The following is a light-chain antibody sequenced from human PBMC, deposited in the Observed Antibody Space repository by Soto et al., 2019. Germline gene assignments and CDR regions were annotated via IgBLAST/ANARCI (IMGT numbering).Light chain of an antibody. CDR2: EVS. CDR1: SGDVGGYNY. V-gene: IGLV2-14*01. Sequence: QSALTQPASVSGSPGQSITISCTGTSGDVGGYNYVSWYQHHPGKAPKLMISEVSNRPSGVSNRFSGSKSGNTASLTISGLQAEDEADYYCISYTSDSNPYVFGTGTK. CDR3: ISYTSDSNPYV. J-gene: IGLJ1*01.